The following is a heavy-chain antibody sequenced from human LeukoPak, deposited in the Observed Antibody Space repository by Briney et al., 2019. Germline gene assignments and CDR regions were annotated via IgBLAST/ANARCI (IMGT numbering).Heavy chain of an antibody. CDR3: ARDPGEGYFDY. CDR2: INPNSGGT. CDR1: GYTFTSYD. J-gene: IGHJ4*02. D-gene: IGHD3-10*01. Sequence: GASVKVSCKASGYTFTSYDINWVRQATGQGLEWMGRINPNSGGTNYAQKFQGRVTMTRHTSISTAYMELSRLRSDDTAVYYCARDPGEGYFDYWGQGTLVTVSS. V-gene: IGHV1-2*06.